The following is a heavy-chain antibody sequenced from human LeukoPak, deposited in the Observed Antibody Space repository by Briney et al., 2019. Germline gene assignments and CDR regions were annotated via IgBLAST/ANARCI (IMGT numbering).Heavy chain of an antibody. J-gene: IGHJ4*02. Sequence: GGSLRLSCAVSGFTFSDYWMTWVRQAPGRGLEWVANIKEDGSDKQYVDSVQGRFTISRDNAENSLYLQMNSLRAEDTAVYYCADLHDSSGYHTRGYWGQGTLVTVSS. D-gene: IGHD3-22*01. CDR1: GFTFSDYW. CDR3: ADLHDSSGYHTRGY. V-gene: IGHV3-7*01. CDR2: IKEDGSDK.